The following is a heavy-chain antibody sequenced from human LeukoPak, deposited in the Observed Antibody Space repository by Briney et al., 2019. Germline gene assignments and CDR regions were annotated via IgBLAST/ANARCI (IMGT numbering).Heavy chain of an antibody. CDR3: AKDAPEYYDYVWGSYRTPSQYYFDY. D-gene: IGHD3-16*02. Sequence: TGGSLRLSCAASGFTFSSYAMSWVRQAPGKGLEWVSAISGSGGSTYYADSVKGRFTISRDNSKNTLYLQMNSLRAEDTAVYYCAKDAPEYYDYVWGSYRTPSQYYFDYWRQGTLVTVSS. CDR1: GFTFSSYA. J-gene: IGHJ4*02. V-gene: IGHV3-23*01. CDR2: ISGSGGST.